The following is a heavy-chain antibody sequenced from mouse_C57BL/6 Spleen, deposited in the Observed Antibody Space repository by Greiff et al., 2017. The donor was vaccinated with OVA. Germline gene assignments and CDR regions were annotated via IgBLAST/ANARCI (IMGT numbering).Heavy chain of an antibody. V-gene: IGHV1-61*01. J-gene: IGHJ3*01. CDR1: GYTFTSYW. Sequence: VQLQQPGAELVRPGSSVKLSCKASGYTFTSYWLDWVKQRPGQGLEWIGNIYPSDSETHYNQKFKDKATLTVDKSSSTAYMQLSSLTSEDSAVYYGARKFYDYDGGWFAYWGQGTLVTVSA. CDR2: IYPSDSET. CDR3: ARKFYDYDGGWFAY. D-gene: IGHD2-4*01.